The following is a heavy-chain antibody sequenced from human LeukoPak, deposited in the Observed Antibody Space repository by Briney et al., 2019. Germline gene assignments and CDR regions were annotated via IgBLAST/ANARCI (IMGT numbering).Heavy chain of an antibody. J-gene: IGHJ4*02. V-gene: IGHV3-23*05. D-gene: IGHD4-17*01. CDR3: AKTYYGGNSGKAYYFDY. CDR1: GFTFSTYA. Sequence: PGGSLRLSCATSGFTFSTYAMTWVRQAPGKGLEWVSAIDIYSAKTNYADSVKGRFTISRDNSKNTLYLQMNSLRGEDTAVYYCAKTYYGGNSGKAYYFDYWGQGTLVTVSS. CDR2: IDIYSAKT.